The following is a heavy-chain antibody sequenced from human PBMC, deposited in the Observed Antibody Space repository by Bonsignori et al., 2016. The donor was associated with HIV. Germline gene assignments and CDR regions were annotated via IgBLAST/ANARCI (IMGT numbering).Heavy chain of an antibody. D-gene: IGHD4-17*01. J-gene: IGHJ6*03. CDR3: ARGATVTTVGSPYFYYYMDV. Sequence: WVRQAPGQGLEWMGWISGYNGDTNYAQKLQGRVTMTTDTSTSTASMVLRSLRSDDTAVYYCARGATVTTVGSPYFYYYMDVWGRGTAVTVSS. CDR2: ISGYNGDT. V-gene: IGHV1-18*01.